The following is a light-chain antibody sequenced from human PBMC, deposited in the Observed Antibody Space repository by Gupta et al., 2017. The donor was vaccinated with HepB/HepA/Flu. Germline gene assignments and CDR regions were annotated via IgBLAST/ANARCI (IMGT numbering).Light chain of an antibody. CDR1: NIGSKN. CDR3: QVWDTSSDQGV. CDR2: DDS. Sequence: SYVLSQPPPVSVAPGKTATITCAGNNIGSKNVHWYQQKPGQAPALLVYDDSNRPSGIPERFSGSNTGNMATLTISRVEAGDEADYYCQVWDTSSDQGVFGGGTKVTVL. J-gene: IGLJ3*02. V-gene: IGLV3-21*03.